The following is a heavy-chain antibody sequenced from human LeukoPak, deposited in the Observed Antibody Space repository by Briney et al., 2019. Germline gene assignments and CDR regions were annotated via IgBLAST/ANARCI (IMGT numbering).Heavy chain of an antibody. CDR1: GYTFTSYA. J-gene: IGHJ5*02. CDR2: INAGNGNT. V-gene: IGHV1-3*01. Sequence: ASVKVSCKASGYTFTSYAMHWVRQAPGQRLEWMGWINAGNGNTKYSQKFQGRVTITRGTSASTAYMELSSLRSEDTAVYYCARAPQWLVHWFDPWGQGTLVTVSS. D-gene: IGHD6-19*01. CDR3: ARAPQWLVHWFDP.